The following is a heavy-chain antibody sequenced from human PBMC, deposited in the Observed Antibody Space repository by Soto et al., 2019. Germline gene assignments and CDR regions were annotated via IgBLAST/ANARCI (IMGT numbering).Heavy chain of an antibody. V-gene: IGHV3-33*01. CDR3: ARDVRSGWNDGFDS. D-gene: IGHD6-19*01. CDR2: IWYDGSNK. Sequence: PGGSLRLSCVASGFTFSSYGMNWVRQAPGKGLELVAVIWYDGSNKYYADSVKGRFTISRDNSKNTLYLQMDSLRAEDTAVYFCARDVRSGWNDGFDSWGQGALVTVSS. CDR1: GFTFSSYG. J-gene: IGHJ4*02.